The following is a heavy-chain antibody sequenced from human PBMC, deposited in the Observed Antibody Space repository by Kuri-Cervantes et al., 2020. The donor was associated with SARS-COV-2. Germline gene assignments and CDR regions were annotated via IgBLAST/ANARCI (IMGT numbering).Heavy chain of an antibody. V-gene: IGHV3-13*01. Sequence: GGSLRLSCAASGFTFDDYAMHWVRQATGKGLEWVSAIGTAGDTYYPDSVKGRFTISRDNSKNSLYLEMNSLRPEDTAVYYCAKVETASLDYWGQGTLVTVSS. J-gene: IGHJ4*02. CDR1: GFTFDDYA. CDR3: AKVETASLDY. CDR2: IGTAGDT. D-gene: IGHD3-3*01.